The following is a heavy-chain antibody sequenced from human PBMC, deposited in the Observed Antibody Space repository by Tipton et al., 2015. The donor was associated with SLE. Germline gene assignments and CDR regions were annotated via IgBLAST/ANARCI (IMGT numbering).Heavy chain of an antibody. CDR3: ARSGRYSSSWNYYFDY. V-gene: IGHV6-1*01. J-gene: IGHJ4*02. Sequence: GLVKPSQTLSPTCAISGDSVSSNSAAWNWIRQSPSRGLEWLGRTYYRSKWYNDYAVSVKSRITINPDTSKNQFSLQLNSVTPEDTAVYYCARSGRYSSSWNYYFDYWGQGTLVTVSS. CDR2: TYYRSKWYN. CDR1: GDSVSSNSAA. D-gene: IGHD6-13*01.